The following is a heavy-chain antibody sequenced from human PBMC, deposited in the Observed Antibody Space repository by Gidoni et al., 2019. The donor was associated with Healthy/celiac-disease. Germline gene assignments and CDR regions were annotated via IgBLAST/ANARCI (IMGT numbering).Heavy chain of an antibody. V-gene: IGHV3-9*01. Sequence: EVQLVESGGGLAQPGWSLRLSCASSGFTFDDYAMHWGRQAPGKGLEWVSGISWNSGSIGYADSVTGRCTISRDNAKNSLYLQMNSLRAEDTALYYCAKAEAKEWLSPSNWFDPWGQGTLVTVSS. CDR3: AKAEAKEWLSPSNWFDP. CDR2: ISWNSGSI. CDR1: GFTFDDYA. J-gene: IGHJ5*02. D-gene: IGHD3-3*01.